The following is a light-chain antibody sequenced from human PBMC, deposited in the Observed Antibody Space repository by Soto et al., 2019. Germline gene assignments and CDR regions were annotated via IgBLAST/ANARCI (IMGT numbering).Light chain of an antibody. J-gene: IGKJ2*01. Sequence: DIQMTQSPSTLSASVGDRVTITCRASQSISSWLAWYQQKPGKAPKLLIYDASSLESAVPSRFSGSGSGTEFTLPFSSLQPDDFATYYCQQYNSYSPGNTFGQGTKLEIK. CDR3: QQYNSYSPGNT. V-gene: IGKV1-5*01. CDR1: QSISSW. CDR2: DAS.